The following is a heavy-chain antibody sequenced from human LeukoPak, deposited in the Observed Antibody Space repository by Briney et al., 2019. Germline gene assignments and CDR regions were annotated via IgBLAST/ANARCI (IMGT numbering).Heavy chain of an antibody. CDR2: ISASGGST. CDR1: GLTFSRYA. V-gene: IGHV3-23*01. Sequence: GGSLRLSCAASGLTFSRYAMSWVRHAPGKGLDWVSAISASGGSTYYADSVKGRFTISRDNSKNTLYPQMNSLRVEDTAVYYCAKEVYYFDTSGLYSFAFDIWGQGTMVTVPS. CDR3: AKEVYYFDTSGLYSFAFDI. J-gene: IGHJ3*02. D-gene: IGHD3-22*01.